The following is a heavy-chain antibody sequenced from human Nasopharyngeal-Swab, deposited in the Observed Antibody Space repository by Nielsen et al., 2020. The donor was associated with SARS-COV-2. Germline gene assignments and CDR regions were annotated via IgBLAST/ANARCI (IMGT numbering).Heavy chain of an antibody. Sequence: ASVKVSCKASGYTFTSYGISWVRQAPGQGLEWMGWISAYNGNTNYAQKLQGRVAMTTDTSTSTAYMELRSLRSDDTAVYYCARGYCSSTSCYYFDYWGQGTLVTVSS. CDR1: GYTFTSYG. D-gene: IGHD2-2*01. V-gene: IGHV1-18*01. J-gene: IGHJ4*02. CDR2: ISAYNGNT. CDR3: ARGYCSSTSCYYFDY.